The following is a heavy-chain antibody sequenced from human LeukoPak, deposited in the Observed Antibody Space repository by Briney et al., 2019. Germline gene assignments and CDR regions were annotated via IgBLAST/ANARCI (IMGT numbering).Heavy chain of an antibody. Sequence: GGSLRLSCAASGFTFSASGMHWVRLSPGKGLQWVAFILYDGTYKIYADSVKGRFTISRDDSKNTLYLQMNSLRAEDTAVYYCARAGGGSKYYFDYWGQGTLVTVSS. D-gene: IGHD2-15*01. CDR2: ILYDGTYK. CDR1: GFTFSASG. V-gene: IGHV3-30*02. J-gene: IGHJ4*02. CDR3: ARAGGGSKYYFDY.